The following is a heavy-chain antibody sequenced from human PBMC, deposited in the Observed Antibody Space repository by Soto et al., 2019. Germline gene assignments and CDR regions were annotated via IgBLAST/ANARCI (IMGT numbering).Heavy chain of an antibody. CDR2: ISGSGIST. CDR1: GFTFSTYP. Sequence: EAQLLESGGGLVQPGGSLRLSCAASGFTFSTYPMSWFRQAPGKGLEWGSGISGSGISTYYTDSVKGRFTISRDNSKNTVFLQMNSLREEETAAYYCVKPSEITASYYYNDMDFWGQGTTVTVS. V-gene: IGHV3-23*01. CDR3: VKPSEITASYYYNDMDF. J-gene: IGHJ6*02.